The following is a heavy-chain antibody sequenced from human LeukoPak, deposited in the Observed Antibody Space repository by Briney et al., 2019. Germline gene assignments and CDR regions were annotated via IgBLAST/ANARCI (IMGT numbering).Heavy chain of an antibody. CDR1: GGSFSGYY. Sequence: SETLSLTCAVYGGSFSGYYWSWIRQPPGKGLEWIGEINHSGSTNYNPSLKGRVTISVDTSKNQFSLKLSSVTAADTAVYYCAIIGPGDSSGYYIDYWGQGTLVTVSS. D-gene: IGHD3-22*01. CDR2: INHSGST. CDR3: AIIGPGDSSGYYIDY. V-gene: IGHV4-34*01. J-gene: IGHJ4*02.